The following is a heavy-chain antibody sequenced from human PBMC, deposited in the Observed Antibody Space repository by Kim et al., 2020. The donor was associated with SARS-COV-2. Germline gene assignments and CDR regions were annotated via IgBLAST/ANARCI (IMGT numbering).Heavy chain of an antibody. Sequence: ADSVKGVYTQSRANAKNSLYLQMTSLRAEDTAVYYCARDAYYCYGMAVWGQGATVTVSS. CDR3: ARDAYYCYGMAV. V-gene: IGHV3-48*01. J-gene: IGHJ6*02.